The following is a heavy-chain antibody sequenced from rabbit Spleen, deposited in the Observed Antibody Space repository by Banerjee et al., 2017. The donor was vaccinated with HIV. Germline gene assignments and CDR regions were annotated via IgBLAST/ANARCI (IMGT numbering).Heavy chain of an antibody. D-gene: IGHD1-1*01. V-gene: IGHV1S45*01. CDR1: GFSFSNKAV. CDR3: ARDTSSSFSSYGMDL. CDR2: INAVTGKA. Sequence: QEQLVESGGGLVKPEGSLKLSCTASGFSFSNKAVMCWVRQAPGKGLEWIACINAVTGKAVYASWAKGRFAISKTSSTSVTLQVTRLTAADTATYFCARDTSSSFSSYGMDLWGPGPLVTVS. J-gene: IGHJ6*01.